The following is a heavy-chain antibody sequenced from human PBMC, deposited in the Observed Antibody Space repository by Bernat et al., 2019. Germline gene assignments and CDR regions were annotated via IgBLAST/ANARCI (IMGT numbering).Heavy chain of an antibody. D-gene: IGHD2-8*02. CDR2: IYSGGTT. V-gene: IGHV3-53*01. CDR1: GFTVSDNY. CDR3: AIFSYSSGDVSYNAFDI. Sequence: EVQLVESGGGLIQSGGSLRLSCAVSGFTVSDNYMSWVRQAPGKGLEWVSVIYSGGTTALADSVKGRFTIFRDSSKNTLYLQMNSLRAEDTAVYFCAIFSYSSGDVSYNAFDIWGQGTMVTVSS. J-gene: IGHJ3*02.